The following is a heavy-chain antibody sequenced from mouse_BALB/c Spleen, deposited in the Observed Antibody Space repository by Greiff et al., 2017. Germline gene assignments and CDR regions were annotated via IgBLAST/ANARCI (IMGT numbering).Heavy chain of an antibody. V-gene: IGHV2-9*02. J-gene: IGHJ2*01. Sequence: VKVVESGPGLVAPSQSLSITCTVSGFSLTSYGVHWVRQPPGKGLEWLGVIWAGGSTNYNSALMSRLSISKDNSKSQVFLKMNSLQTDDTAMYYCARDRDYYGSSYYYGYWGQSTTRTVSS. CDR2: IWAGGST. CDR3: ARDRDYYGSSYYYGY. CDR1: GFSLTSYG. D-gene: IGHD1-1*01.